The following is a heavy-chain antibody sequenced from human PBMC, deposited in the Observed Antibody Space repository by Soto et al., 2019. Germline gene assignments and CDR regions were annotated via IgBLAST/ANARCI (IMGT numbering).Heavy chain of an antibody. V-gene: IGHV3-23*01. J-gene: IGHJ3*01. CDR3: AKAWGDTGQESAVHV. CDR2: MGATGGST. D-gene: IGHD5-18*01. CDR1: GFSFSSYS. Sequence: EVQLLESGGDLIQPGGSLRLSCAASGFSFSSYSMSWVRQAPGKGLEWVSGMGATGGSTYYIDSVKGRFIISRDNSRKTLDLQMNSLRADDTAVYYCAKAWGDTGQESAVHVWGLGTLVTV.